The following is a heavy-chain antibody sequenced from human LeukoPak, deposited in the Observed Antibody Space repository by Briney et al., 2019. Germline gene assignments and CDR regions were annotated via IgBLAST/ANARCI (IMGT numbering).Heavy chain of an antibody. Sequence: GGSLRLSCAASGFSFRKYWMHWVRQTPGEGLVWVARIKGDGTYTSYADSVKGRFTISRDNARNTVFLQMNSLRAEDTAVYYCARDFDMGITPGDDFDFWGQGTLVTVSS. CDR2: IKGDGTYT. V-gene: IGHV3-74*01. CDR1: GFSFRKYW. J-gene: IGHJ4*02. CDR3: ARDFDMGITPGDDFDF. D-gene: IGHD3-9*01.